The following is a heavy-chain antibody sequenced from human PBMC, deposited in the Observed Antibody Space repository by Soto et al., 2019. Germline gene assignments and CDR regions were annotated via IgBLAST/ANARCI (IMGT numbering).Heavy chain of an antibody. Sequence: SQTLSLTCTVSGGSIIGSGFHWAWIRQPPGKGLEWVGSIYYSGTANYSPSLKSRLAIDVDTSKNQFSLRLSSVTAADTAVYYCANRSGDYVGWFDLWGQGTRVIVSS. CDR3: ANRSGDYVGWFDL. CDR1: GGSIIGSGFH. V-gene: IGHV4-39*01. D-gene: IGHD4-17*01. CDR2: IYYSGTA. J-gene: IGHJ5*02.